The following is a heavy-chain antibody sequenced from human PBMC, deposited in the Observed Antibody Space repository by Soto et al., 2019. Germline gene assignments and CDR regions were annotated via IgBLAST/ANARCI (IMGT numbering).Heavy chain of an antibody. CDR1: GYTFTSYD. J-gene: IGHJ4*02. Sequence: ASVKVSCKASGYTFTSYDINWVRQATGQGLEWMGWMNPNSGNTGYAQKFQGRVTMTRNTSISTAYMELSSLRSEDTAVYYCARGLRITIFGRVPYWGQGTLVPVSS. D-gene: IGHD3-3*01. CDR3: ARGLRITIFGRVPY. CDR2: MNPNSGNT. V-gene: IGHV1-8*01.